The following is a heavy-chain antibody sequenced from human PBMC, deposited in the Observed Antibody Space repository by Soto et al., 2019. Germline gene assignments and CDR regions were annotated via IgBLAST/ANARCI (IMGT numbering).Heavy chain of an antibody. CDR1: GFTFSSYA. CDR3: ASDSYGQMGEYYYYYYGMDV. CDR2: ISYDGSNK. D-gene: IGHD5-18*01. Sequence: GGSLRLSCAASGFTFSSYAMHWVRQAPGKGLEWVAVISYDGSNKYYADSVKGRFTISRDNSKNTLYLQMNSLRAEDTAVYYCASDSYGQMGEYYYYYYGMDVWGQGTTVTVSS. V-gene: IGHV3-30-3*01. J-gene: IGHJ6*02.